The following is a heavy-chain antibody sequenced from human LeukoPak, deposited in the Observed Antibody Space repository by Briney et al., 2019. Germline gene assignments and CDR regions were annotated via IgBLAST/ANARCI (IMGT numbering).Heavy chain of an antibody. CDR2: IDRSSSLT. CDR3: AKVIRGGYGMDV. Sequence: GGSLRLSCAASGFSFSNFGMNWVRQAPGTGLEWVSYIDRSSSLTDYADSVKGRFTISRDNAKNSLSLQLNSLRDEDTAVYFCAKVIRGGYGMDVWGQGTTVTVSS. V-gene: IGHV3-48*02. J-gene: IGHJ6*02. CDR1: GFSFSNFG. D-gene: IGHD3-10*01.